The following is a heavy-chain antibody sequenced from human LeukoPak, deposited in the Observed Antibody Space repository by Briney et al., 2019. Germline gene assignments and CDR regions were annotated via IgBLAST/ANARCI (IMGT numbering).Heavy chain of an antibody. Sequence: SETLSLACTVSGGSISSSGYYWGWIRQPPGKGLEWIGSIYYSGSTYYNPSLKSRVTISVDTSKNQFSPKLSSVTAADTAVYYCARCDDSSGYLGYWGQGTLVTVSS. CDR1: GGSISSSGYY. J-gene: IGHJ4*02. CDR3: ARCDDSSGYLGY. D-gene: IGHD3-22*01. CDR2: IYYSGST. V-gene: IGHV4-39*01.